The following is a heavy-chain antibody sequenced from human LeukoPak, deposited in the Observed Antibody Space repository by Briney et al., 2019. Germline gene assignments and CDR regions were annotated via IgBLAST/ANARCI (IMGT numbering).Heavy chain of an antibody. CDR1: GGSISSSSYY. V-gene: IGHV4-39*01. Sequence: SETLSLTCTVSGGSISSSSYYWGWIRQPPGKGLEWIGSIYYSGSTYYNPSLKSRVTISVDTSKNQFSLKLSSVTAADTAVYYCARQVGATYGEDYWGQGTLVTVSS. D-gene: IGHD1-26*01. J-gene: IGHJ4*02. CDR2: IYYSGST. CDR3: ARQVGATYGEDY.